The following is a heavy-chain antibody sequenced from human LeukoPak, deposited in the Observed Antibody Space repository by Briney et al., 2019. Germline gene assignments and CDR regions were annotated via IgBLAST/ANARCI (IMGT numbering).Heavy chain of an antibody. CDR3: AKLEVRGVIPPYFDY. Sequence: PGGSLRLSCAASGFTFSSYAMSWVRQAPGKGLEWVSAISGSGGSTYYADSVKGRFTLSRDNSKNTLYMQMNRLRAEDTAVYYCAKLEVRGVIPPYFDYWGQGTLVTVSS. CDR2: ISGSGGST. J-gene: IGHJ4*02. CDR1: GFTFSSYA. D-gene: IGHD3-10*01. V-gene: IGHV3-23*01.